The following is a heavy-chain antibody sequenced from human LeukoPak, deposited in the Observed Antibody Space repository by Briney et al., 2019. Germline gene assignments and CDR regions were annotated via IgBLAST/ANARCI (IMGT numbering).Heavy chain of an antibody. CDR1: GYTFTSYG. Sequence: GASVKVSCKASGYTFTSYGISWVRQAPGQGLEWMGWISAYNGNTNYAQKLQGRVTMTTDTSTSTAYMELRSLRSDDTAVYYCARALSIVGAKVRYFDLWGRGTLVTVSS. V-gene: IGHV1-18*01. CDR3: ARALSIVGAKVRYFDL. D-gene: IGHD1-26*01. CDR2: ISAYNGNT. J-gene: IGHJ2*01.